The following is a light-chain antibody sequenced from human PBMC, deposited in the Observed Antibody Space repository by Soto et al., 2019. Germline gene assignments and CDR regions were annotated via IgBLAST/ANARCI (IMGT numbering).Light chain of an antibody. CDR2: AAS. Sequence: DIQMTQSPSSLSASVGDRVAITCRASQSISNYLNWYQQKPGKAPKVLIYAASNLQSGVPSRFSGSGSGTDFTLTISSLQPEDFAAYYCQQSYSTPITFGQGTKGDIK. J-gene: IGKJ1*01. CDR1: QSISNY. V-gene: IGKV1-39*01. CDR3: QQSYSTPIT.